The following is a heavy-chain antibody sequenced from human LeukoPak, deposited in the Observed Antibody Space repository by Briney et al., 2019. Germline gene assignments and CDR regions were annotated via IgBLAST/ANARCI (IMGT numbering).Heavy chain of an antibody. V-gene: IGHV1-2*06. J-gene: IGHJ4*02. CDR1: GYTFTGYY. CDR2: INPNSGGT. CDR3: ARERSAYCGGDCFLDFDY. D-gene: IGHD2-21*02. Sequence: ASVKVSCKASGYTFTGYYMHWVRQAPGQGLEWVGRINPNSGGTNYAQKFQGRVTMTRDTSISTAYMELSRLRSDDTAVYYCARERSAYCGGDCFLDFDYWGQGTLVTVSS.